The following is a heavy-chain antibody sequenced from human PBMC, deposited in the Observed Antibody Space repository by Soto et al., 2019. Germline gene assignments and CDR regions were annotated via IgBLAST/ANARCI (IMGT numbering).Heavy chain of an antibody. CDR1: GFTFSNAW. Sequence: GGSLRLSCAASGFTFSNAWMSWVRQAPGKGLEWVGRIKSKTDGGTTDYAAPVKGRFTISRDDSKNTLYLQMNSLKTEDTAVYYCTTTGVLEWLFLHMGADYMDVWGKGTTVTVSS. D-gene: IGHD3-3*01. CDR3: TTTGVLEWLFLHMGADYMDV. J-gene: IGHJ6*03. CDR2: IKSKTDGGTT. V-gene: IGHV3-15*01.